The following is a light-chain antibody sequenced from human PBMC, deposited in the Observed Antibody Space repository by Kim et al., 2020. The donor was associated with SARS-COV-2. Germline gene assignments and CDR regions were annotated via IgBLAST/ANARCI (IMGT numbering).Light chain of an antibody. V-gene: IGKV1-16*01. CDR2: GAS. CDR1: QDISSN. J-gene: IGKJ1*01. Sequence: ASVGDRVTITCRASQDISSNLAWFQQKPGKAPKSLIYGASSLQSGAPSRFSGGGFGTDFTLTISSLQAEDSATYYCQQYSSYPRTFGQGTKVAIK. CDR3: QQYSSYPRT.